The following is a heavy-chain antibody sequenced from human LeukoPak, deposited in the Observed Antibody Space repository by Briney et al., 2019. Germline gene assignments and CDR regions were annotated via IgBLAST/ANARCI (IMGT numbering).Heavy chain of an antibody. Sequence: SVTVSCKGSGGTFINYGISWVRQAPGQGGEWMGRIIPIFGIANYAQKFQGRVTITADKSTSTAYMELSGLRSEDTAVYYCAREGYCSSTSFPFDYWGQGTLVTVSS. V-gene: IGHV1-69*10. J-gene: IGHJ4*02. CDR2: IIPIFGIA. D-gene: IGHD2-2*01. CDR3: AREGYCSSTSFPFDY. CDR1: GGTFINYG.